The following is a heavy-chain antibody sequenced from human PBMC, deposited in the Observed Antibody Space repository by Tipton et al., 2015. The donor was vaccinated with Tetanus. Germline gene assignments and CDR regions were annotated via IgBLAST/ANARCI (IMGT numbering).Heavy chain of an antibody. CDR1: GFSFSSYG. Sequence: SLRLSCAASGFSFSSYGMHWVRQAPGKGLEWVAIIWNDGSNKYYADSVKGRFTISRDNSKNTLYLQMSSLRDEDTAVYYCARDHTFTVSQSRGGLDYWGQGTLVTVSS. CDR2: IWNDGSNK. CDR3: ARDHTFTVSQSRGGLDY. D-gene: IGHD3-10*01. J-gene: IGHJ4*02. V-gene: IGHV3-33*01.